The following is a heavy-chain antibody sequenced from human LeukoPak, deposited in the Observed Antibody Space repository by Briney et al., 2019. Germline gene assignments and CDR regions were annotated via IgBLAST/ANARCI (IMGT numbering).Heavy chain of an antibody. CDR2: ISSSGCST. CDR1: GFTFSSYA. V-gene: IGHV3-23*01. CDR3: AKDQQQLAFDY. Sequence: PGGSLRLSCAASGFTFSSYAMSWVRQAPGKGLEWVSVISSSGCSTYYAVSVKGRFTISRDNSKNTLYLEINSLRAEDTAIYYCAKDQQQLAFDYWGQGTLVTVSS. D-gene: IGHD6-13*01. J-gene: IGHJ4*02.